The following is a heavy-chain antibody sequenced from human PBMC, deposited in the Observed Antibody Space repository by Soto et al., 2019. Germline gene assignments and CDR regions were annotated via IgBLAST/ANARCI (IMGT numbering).Heavy chain of an antibody. Sequence: PGGSLRLSCAASGFTFSRYWMHWVRQTPGKGLVWVSRIISDGSSTSYADSVKGRFTISRDNAKNTLYLQMNSLRAEDTAVYYCARDFGRSGGSGFDYWGQGILVTVSS. J-gene: IGHJ4*02. CDR3: ARDFGRSGGSGFDY. D-gene: IGHD2-15*01. CDR2: IISDGSST. V-gene: IGHV3-74*01. CDR1: GFTFSRYW.